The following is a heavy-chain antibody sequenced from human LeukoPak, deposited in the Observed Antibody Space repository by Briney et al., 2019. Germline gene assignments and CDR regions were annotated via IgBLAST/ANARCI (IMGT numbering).Heavy chain of an antibody. D-gene: IGHD3-22*01. V-gene: IGHV3-48*01. Sequence: PGGSLRLSCAASGFTFSSYSINWVRQAPGKGLEWVSYISSSSSTIYYADSVKGRFTISRDNAKNSLYLQMNSLRAEDTAVYYCARVRSLYYYDSSGYSFDPWGQGTLVTVSS. CDR1: GFTFSSYS. CDR3: ARVRSLYYYDSSGYSFDP. CDR2: ISSSSSTI. J-gene: IGHJ5*02.